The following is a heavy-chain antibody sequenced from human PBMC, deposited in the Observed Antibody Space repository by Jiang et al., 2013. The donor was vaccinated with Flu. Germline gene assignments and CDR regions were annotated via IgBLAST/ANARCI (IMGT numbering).Heavy chain of an antibody. D-gene: IGHD3-3*01. Sequence: GSGLVKPSETLSLTCTVSGDSISSEYYWAWIRQPPGKGLEWIGSIYYNGSPFYNPSLKSRVTISVDTSKNQFSLKLRSLTAADTAVYYCARDGDRYFWSGDYSSPSNPFDYWGQGTLVTVSS. CDR1: GDSISSEYY. CDR3: ARDGDRYFWSGDYSSPSNPFDY. V-gene: IGHV4-38-2*02. CDR2: IYYNGSP. J-gene: IGHJ4*02.